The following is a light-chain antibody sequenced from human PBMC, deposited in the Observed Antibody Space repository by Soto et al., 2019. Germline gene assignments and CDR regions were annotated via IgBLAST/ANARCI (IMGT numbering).Light chain of an antibody. V-gene: IGLV4-69*01. CDR1: SGHSRYA. Sequence: QPVLTQSPSASASLGASVKLTCTLSSGHSRYAIAWHQQQPEKGPRYLMKLNSDGSHRKGDGIPDRFSGSSSGAERYLTISSLQSEDEADYYCQTWGTGLGVFGGGTQLTVL. CDR2: LNSDGSH. CDR3: QTWGTGLGV. J-gene: IGLJ3*02.